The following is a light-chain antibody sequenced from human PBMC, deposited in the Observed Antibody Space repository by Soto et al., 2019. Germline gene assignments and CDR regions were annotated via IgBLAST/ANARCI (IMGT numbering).Light chain of an antibody. CDR2: DAS. CDR3: YHYQLLPPRT. CDR1: QDISNS. J-gene: IGKJ1*01. Sequence: DIQMTQSPSSLSASVGDKITITCQASQDISNSLNWYQQKPGKVPKLLIYDASNLETGVPSRFSGRGSGKDFTLTISSLQPEDIGTYFCYHYQLLPPRTFGPGTKVEI. V-gene: IGKV1-33*01.